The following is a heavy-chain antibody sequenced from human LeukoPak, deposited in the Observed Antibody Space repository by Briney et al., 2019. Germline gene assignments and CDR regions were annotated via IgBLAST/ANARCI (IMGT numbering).Heavy chain of an antibody. CDR2: INDDGSST. J-gene: IGHJ4*02. Sequence: GGSLRLSCAASGFTFSGAWMLWVRHAPGKGLMWVSRINDDGSSTRHADSVKGRFTISRDNAKNTLYLQMNSLRAEDTAVYYCARVSGPGMNEYYHLWGQGTLVTVSS. V-gene: IGHV3-74*01. D-gene: IGHD2-2*01. CDR3: ARVSGPGMNEYYHL. CDR1: GFTFSGAW.